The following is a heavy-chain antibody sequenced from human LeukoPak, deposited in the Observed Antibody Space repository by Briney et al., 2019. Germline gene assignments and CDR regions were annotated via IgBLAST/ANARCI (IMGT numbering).Heavy chain of an antibody. CDR2: INPSGGST. Sequence: ASVKGSCKASGYTFTSYYMHWVRQAPGQGLEWMGIINPSGGSTSYAQKFQGRVTMTRDMSTSTVYMELSSLRSEDTAVYYCARDLIKSPPGGTFDYWGQGTLVTVSS. CDR3: ARDLIKSPPGGTFDY. V-gene: IGHV1-46*01. J-gene: IGHJ4*02. D-gene: IGHD3-16*01. CDR1: GYTFTSYY.